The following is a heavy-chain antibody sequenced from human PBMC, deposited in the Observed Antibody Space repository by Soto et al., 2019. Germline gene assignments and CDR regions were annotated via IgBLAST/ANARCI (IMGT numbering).Heavy chain of an antibody. J-gene: IGHJ4*02. V-gene: IGHV3-23*01. CDR1: GFTFSSYA. Sequence: EVQLLEYGGGLVQPGGSLRLSCAASGFTFSSYAMSWVRQAPGKGLEWVSAISGSGGSTYYADSVKGRFTISRDNSKNTLYLQMNCLRAEDTAVYYCAKDSVLRYFDWLPISNHQDSFDYRGQGTLVTVSS. CDR3: AKDSVLRYFDWLPISNHQDSFDY. CDR2: ISGSGGST. D-gene: IGHD3-9*01.